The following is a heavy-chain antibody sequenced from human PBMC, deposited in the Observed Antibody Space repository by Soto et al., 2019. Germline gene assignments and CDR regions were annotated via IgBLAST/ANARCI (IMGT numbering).Heavy chain of an antibody. V-gene: IGHV3-21*01. CDR3: ASKQVIGYYYGLDV. D-gene: IGHD2-15*01. Sequence: PVGSLRLSCAASGFIFSSYRMNWVRQAPGKGLEWISSISTNSRYIYYADSVEGRFTVSRDNSNNSLYLQMDNLRAEDTAVYYYASKQVIGYYYGLDVWGQGTTVTVSS. J-gene: IGHJ6*02. CDR2: ISTNSRYI. CDR1: GFIFSSYR.